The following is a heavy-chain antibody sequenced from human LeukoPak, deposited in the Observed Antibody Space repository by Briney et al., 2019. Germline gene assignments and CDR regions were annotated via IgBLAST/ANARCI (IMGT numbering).Heavy chain of an antibody. V-gene: IGHV1-8*03. CDR3: ARAATFDWLYYYYYMDV. Sequence: GASVKVSCKASGYTFTSYDINWVRQATGQGLEWMGWMNPNSGNTGYAQKFQGRVTITRNTSISTAYMELSSLRSEDTAVYYCARAATFDWLYYYYYMDVWGKGTTVTVSS. D-gene: IGHD3-9*01. CDR1: GYTFTSYD. CDR2: MNPNSGNT. J-gene: IGHJ6*03.